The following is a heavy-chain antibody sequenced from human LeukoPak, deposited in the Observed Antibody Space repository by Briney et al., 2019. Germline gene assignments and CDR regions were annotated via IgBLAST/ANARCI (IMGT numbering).Heavy chain of an antibody. D-gene: IGHD5-18*01. J-gene: IGHJ4*02. CDR3: ARHSSGLQLWFDY. CDR1: GGSFSGYY. CDR2: IYYSGST. V-gene: IGHV4-59*08. Sequence: SETLSLTCAVYGGSFSGYYWSWIRQPPGKGLEWIGYIYYSGSTNYNPSLKSRVTISVDTSKNQFSLKLSSVTAADTAVYYCARHSSGLQLWFDYWGQGTLVTVSS.